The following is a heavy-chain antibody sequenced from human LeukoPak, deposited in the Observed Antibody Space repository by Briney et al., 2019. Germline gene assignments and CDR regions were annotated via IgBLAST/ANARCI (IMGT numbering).Heavy chain of an antibody. CDR3: AKDSRKLGPGGAFDI. Sequence: HPGGSLRLSXAASGFTFRSYAMSWVRQAPGKGLEWVSAISGSGGSTYYADSVKGRFTISRDNSKNTLYLQMNSLRAEDTAVYYCAKDSRKLGPGGAFDIWGQGTMVTVSS. J-gene: IGHJ3*02. CDR1: GFTFRSYA. D-gene: IGHD7-27*01. V-gene: IGHV3-23*01. CDR2: ISGSGGST.